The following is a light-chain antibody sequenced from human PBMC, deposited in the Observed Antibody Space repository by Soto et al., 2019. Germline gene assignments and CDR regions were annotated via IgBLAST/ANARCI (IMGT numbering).Light chain of an antibody. CDR3: CSYAGSYPFL. CDR2: DVT. CDR1: SSDVGGYNY. J-gene: IGLJ1*01. Sequence: QSALTQPRSVSGSPGQSVTISCTGTSSDVGGYNYVSWYQQHPGKAPKVVIYDVTERPSGVPDRFSGSKSGNTASLTISGLQAEDEADYYCCSYAGSYPFLFGSGTKVTVL. V-gene: IGLV2-11*01.